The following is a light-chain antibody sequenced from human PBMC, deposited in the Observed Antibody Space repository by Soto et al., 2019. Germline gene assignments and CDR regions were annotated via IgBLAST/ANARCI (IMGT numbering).Light chain of an antibody. V-gene: IGKV1-27*01. CDR2: AAS. CDR3: QKYNSAPWT. CDR1: QGISNY. J-gene: IGKJ1*01. Sequence: DIQMTQSPSSLSASVGDRVTITCRASQGISNYLAWYQQKPGKVPKLLIYAASTLQSGVPSRIRGSGSGTDCTLTISSLQPEDVATYYCQKYNSAPWTFGQGTKVEIK.